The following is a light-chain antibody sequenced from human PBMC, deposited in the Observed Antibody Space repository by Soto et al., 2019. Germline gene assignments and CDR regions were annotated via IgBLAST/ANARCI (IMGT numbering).Light chain of an antibody. CDR3: SSYTSTNHVV. CDR2: EVT. Sequence: QSALPQPASVSGSPGQSITISCTGTSSDVGGYNYVSWYQQHPGKAPKLVIYEVTKRPSGVSNRFSGSKSGNTASLTISGLQAEDETDYYCSSYTSTNHVVFGGGTK. V-gene: IGLV2-14*01. CDR1: SSDVGGYNY. J-gene: IGLJ2*01.